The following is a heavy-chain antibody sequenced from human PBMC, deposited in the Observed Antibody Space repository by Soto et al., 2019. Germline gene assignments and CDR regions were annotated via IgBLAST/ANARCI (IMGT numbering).Heavy chain of an antibody. CDR1: GGSFSGYY. J-gene: IGHJ5*02. CDR3: ARGIKGITIFGVAKKNWFDP. D-gene: IGHD3-3*01. V-gene: IGHV4-34*01. CDR2: INHSGST. Sequence: SETLSLTCAVYGGSFSGYYWSWIRQPPGKGLEWIGEINHSGSTNYNPSLKSRVTISVDTSKNQFSLKLSSVTAADTAVYYCARGIKGITIFGVAKKNWFDPWGQGTLVTVSS.